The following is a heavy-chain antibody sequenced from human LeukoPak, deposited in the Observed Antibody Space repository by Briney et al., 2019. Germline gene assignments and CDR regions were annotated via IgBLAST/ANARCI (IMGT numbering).Heavy chain of an antibody. CDR2: IYYSGST. D-gene: IGHD3-22*01. CDR3: ARDRNTMIVVTPRGSNWFDP. J-gene: IGHJ5*02. Sequence: PLQTLSLTCTVSGGSISSGGFYWSWIRQHPGKGLEWIGYIYYSGSTYYNQSLKGRLVISVDTPKNQFSLRLGSMTAADTAVYYCARDRNTMIVVTPRGSNWFDPWGQGTLVTVSS. CDR1: GGSISSGGFY. V-gene: IGHV4-31*03.